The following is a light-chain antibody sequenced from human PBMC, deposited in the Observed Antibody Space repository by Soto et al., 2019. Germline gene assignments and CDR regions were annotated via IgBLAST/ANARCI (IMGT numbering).Light chain of an antibody. V-gene: IGKV3-20*01. Sequence: IVSTQSPGTPSLSPGERATLSCRASQSVSSEFITWYQQRPGQPPRLLIHDASSRATGIPDRFSGSGSGTDFTLTISRLEPEDFAVYYCQHYGTSQITFGQGTHWRI. CDR2: DAS. J-gene: IGKJ5*01. CDR1: QSVSSEF. CDR3: QHYGTSQIT.